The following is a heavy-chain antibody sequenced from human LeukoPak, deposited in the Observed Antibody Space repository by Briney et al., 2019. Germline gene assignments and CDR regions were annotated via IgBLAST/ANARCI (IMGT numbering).Heavy chain of an antibody. CDR1: GFSFTHAW. D-gene: IGHD2-8*01. J-gene: IGHJ6*03. CDR3: ARTYCTNGVCSTNYYYYYYMDV. Sequence: GGSLRLSCTASGFSFTHAWMSWVRQAPGKGLEWVSSISSSSSYIYYADSVKGRFTISRDNAKNSLYLQMNSLRAEDTAVYYCARTYCTNGVCSTNYYYYYYMDVWGKGTTVTVSS. V-gene: IGHV3-21*01. CDR2: ISSSSSYI.